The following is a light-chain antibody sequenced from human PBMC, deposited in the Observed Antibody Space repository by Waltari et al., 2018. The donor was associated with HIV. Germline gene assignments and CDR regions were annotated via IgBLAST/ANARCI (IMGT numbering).Light chain of an antibody. CDR1: IRAAGGITD. CDR3: YSYAGTSVL. CDR2: VVN. V-gene: IGLV2-11*01. Sequence: SAPTQTRSVSGSPGQSVSTSCTGIIRAAGGITDVSWYQQYPGNAPKLILSVVNNRPSGVPDRFSGSKSGNTASLTISGLQAEDEADYFCYSYAGTSVLFGGGTKLTVL. J-gene: IGLJ2*01.